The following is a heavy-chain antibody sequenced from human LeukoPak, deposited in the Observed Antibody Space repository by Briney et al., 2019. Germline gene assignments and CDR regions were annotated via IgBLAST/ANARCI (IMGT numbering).Heavy chain of an antibody. CDR1: GGSFSGYY. CDR2: INHSGST. J-gene: IGHJ6*02. CDR3: ARAPGTAMAYYYYYYGMDV. Sequence: PSETLSLTCTVYGGSFSGYYWSWIRQPPGKGLEWIGEINHSGSTNYNPSLKSRVTISVDTSKNQFSLKLSSVTAADTAVYYCARAPGTAMAYYYYYYGMDVWGQGTTVTVSS. D-gene: IGHD5-18*01. V-gene: IGHV4-34*01.